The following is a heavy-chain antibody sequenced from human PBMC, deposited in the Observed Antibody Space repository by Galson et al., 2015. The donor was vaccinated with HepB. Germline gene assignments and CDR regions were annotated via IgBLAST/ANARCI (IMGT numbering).Heavy chain of an antibody. J-gene: IGHJ4*02. D-gene: IGHD1-7*01. Sequence: SVKVSCKASGYTFTSYYMHWVRQAPGQGLEWMGIINPSGGSTSYAQKFQGRVTMTWDTSTSTVYMELSSLRSEDTAVYYCARDHRPFGTGTTVDLGTWGQGTLVTVSS. CDR1: GYTFTSYY. V-gene: IGHV1-46*01. CDR2: INPSGGST. CDR3: ARDHRPFGTGTTVDLGT.